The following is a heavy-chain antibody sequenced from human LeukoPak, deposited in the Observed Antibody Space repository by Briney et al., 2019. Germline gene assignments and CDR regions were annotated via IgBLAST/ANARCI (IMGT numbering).Heavy chain of an antibody. Sequence: GGSLRVSCAASGFTFSDYYMSWIRQAPGNGLEWVSYISSSGSTIYYADSVKGRFTISRDNAKNSLYLQMNSLRAEDTAVYYCASGHYDFWSGFTGYYYYGMDVWGQGTTVTVSS. CDR1: GFTFSDYY. CDR2: ISSSGSTI. J-gene: IGHJ6*02. CDR3: ASGHYDFWSGFTGYYYYGMDV. D-gene: IGHD3-3*01. V-gene: IGHV3-11*01.